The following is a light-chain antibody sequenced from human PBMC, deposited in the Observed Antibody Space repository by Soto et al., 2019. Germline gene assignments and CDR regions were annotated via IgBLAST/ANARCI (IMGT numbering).Light chain of an antibody. V-gene: IGLV2-8*01. CDR2: EVN. CDR1: SSDVGGYNY. Sequence: QSALTQPPSASGSPGQSVAISCTGTSSDVGGYNYVSWYQQHPGKAPKLMIYEVNKRPSGVSDRFSGSKSGSSASLAISGLQSADEAEYFCASWDESLNGWVFGGGTKLTVL. CDR3: ASWDESLNGWV. J-gene: IGLJ3*02.